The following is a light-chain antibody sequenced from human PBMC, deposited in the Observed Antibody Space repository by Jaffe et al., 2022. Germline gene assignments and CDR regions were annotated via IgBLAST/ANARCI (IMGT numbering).Light chain of an antibody. CDR3: QQSYSILMYT. CDR1: QSISTY. Sequence: DIQMTQSPSSLSASVGDRVTITCRASQSISTYLNWYQQKPGKAPKLLIYGASSLQSGVPSRFSGSGSGTDFTLTISSLQPEDFATYYCQQSYSILMYTFGQGTKLEIK. CDR2: GAS. V-gene: IGKV1-39*01. J-gene: IGKJ2*01.